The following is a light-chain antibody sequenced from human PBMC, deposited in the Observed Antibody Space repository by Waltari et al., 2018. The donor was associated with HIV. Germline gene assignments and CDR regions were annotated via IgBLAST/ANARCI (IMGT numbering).Light chain of an antibody. CDR2: ETC. CDR3: MQGTQWPLT. CDR1: HYLMSSDGNTY. Sequence: VLTQSPVSLPVALGQPASISCRSSHYLMSSDGNTYLNWFHQRPGQPPRRLIFETCKRGRGVPDRFSAGGSGSEFTLKISRLEAEDIGLYYCMQGTQWPLTFGGGTRVEI. J-gene: IGKJ4*01. V-gene: IGKV2-30*01.